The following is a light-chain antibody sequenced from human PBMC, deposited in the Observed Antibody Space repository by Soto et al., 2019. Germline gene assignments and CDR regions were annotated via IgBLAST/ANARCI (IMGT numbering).Light chain of an antibody. J-gene: IGLJ7*01. CDR3: CSYAGVRGAV. CDR1: SSDVGYYTL. CDR2: EVY. Sequence: QSALTQPVSVSGSPGQSVTISCTGTSSDVGYYTLVAWYQQHPGKAPKVLIYEVYKRPSGVSDRFSGSKSGNTASLTISGLQAEDEADYYCCSYAGVRGAVFGGGTQLTVL. V-gene: IGLV2-23*02.